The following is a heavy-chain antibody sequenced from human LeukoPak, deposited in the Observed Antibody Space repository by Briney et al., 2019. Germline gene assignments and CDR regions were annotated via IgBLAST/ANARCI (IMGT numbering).Heavy chain of an antibody. CDR1: GGSISSGGYY. J-gene: IGHJ4*02. Sequence: PSQNLSLTCTVSGGSISSGGYYWSWIRQHPGKGLEWIGYIYYSGSTYYNPSLKSRVTISVDTSKNQFSLKLSSVTAADTAVYYCARGYDYVYYFDYWGQGTLVTVSS. CDR2: IYYSGST. D-gene: IGHD3-16*01. V-gene: IGHV4-31*03. CDR3: ARGYDYVYYFDY.